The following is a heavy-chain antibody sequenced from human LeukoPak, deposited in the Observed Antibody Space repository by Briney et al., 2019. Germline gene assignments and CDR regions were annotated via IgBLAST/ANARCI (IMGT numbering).Heavy chain of an antibody. CDR1: GFTFSSYA. J-gene: IGHJ4*02. D-gene: IGHD3-22*01. Sequence: GGSLRLSCAASGFTFSSYAMSWVRQAPGKGLEWVSAISGSGGSTYYADSVKGRFTTSRDNAKSSLYLQMNSLRAEDTAVYYCARQGLYDYDSTFYHFDSWGQGTLVTVSS. CDR3: ARQGLYDYDSTFYHFDS. V-gene: IGHV3-23*01. CDR2: ISGSGGST.